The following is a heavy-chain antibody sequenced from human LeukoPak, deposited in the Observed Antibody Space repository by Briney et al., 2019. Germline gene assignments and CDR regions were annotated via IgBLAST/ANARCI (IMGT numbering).Heavy chain of an antibody. Sequence: GGSLRLSCTASGFTFGDYAMSWFRQAPGKGLEWVGFIRSKAYGGTTEYAASVKGRFTISRDDSKSIAYLQMNSLRTEDTAVYYCTRDYYDILTGYYTTADYWGQGTLVTISS. V-gene: IGHV3-49*03. J-gene: IGHJ4*02. CDR2: IRSKAYGGTT. CDR1: GFTFGDYA. CDR3: TRDYYDILTGYYTTADY. D-gene: IGHD3-9*01.